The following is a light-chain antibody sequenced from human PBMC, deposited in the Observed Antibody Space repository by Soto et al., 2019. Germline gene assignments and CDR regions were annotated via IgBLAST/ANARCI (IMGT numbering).Light chain of an antibody. J-gene: IGKJ5*01. V-gene: IGKV3D-20*02. CDR3: QQRYRWPPIT. CDR1: QSVGSNY. CDR2: GAS. Sequence: EIVLTQSPGTLSLSPGERATLSCRASQSVGSNYLAWYQQKPGQAPRILIFGASGRATGIPDRFSGSGSGTDFTLTISSLEPEDFAVYYCQQRYRWPPITFGQGTRLEI.